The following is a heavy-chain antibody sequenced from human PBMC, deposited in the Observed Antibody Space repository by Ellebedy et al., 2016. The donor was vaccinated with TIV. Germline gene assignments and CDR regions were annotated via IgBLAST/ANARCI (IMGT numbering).Heavy chain of an antibody. V-gene: IGHV3-21*01. CDR1: GVTFSDYT. CDR2: ISTGSSYI. Sequence: GESLKISCAASGVTFSDYTMTWVRQAPGKGLEWVSSISTGSSYIYYADSVKGRFNISRDNAKNSLSLQMNSLRAEDTAVYYCARDIDFWGQGTLVTVSS. J-gene: IGHJ4*02. CDR3: ARDIDF.